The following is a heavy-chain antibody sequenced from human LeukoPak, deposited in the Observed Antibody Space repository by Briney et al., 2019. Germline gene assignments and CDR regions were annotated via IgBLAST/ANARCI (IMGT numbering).Heavy chain of an antibody. Sequence: GGSLRLSCTASGFTFSSYAMNWVRQAPGKGLEWVSGIGAGGTFTYYADSVKGRFTISRDNSKNTLYLQMSSLRAEDTAVYYCVNRGGLLLYFIYWGQGTLVTVSS. D-gene: IGHD3-22*01. CDR2: IGAGGTFT. V-gene: IGHV3-23*01. CDR3: VNRGGLLLYFIY. CDR1: GFTFSSYA. J-gene: IGHJ4*02.